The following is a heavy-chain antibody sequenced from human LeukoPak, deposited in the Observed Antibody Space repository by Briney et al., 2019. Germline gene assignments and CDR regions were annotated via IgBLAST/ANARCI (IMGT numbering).Heavy chain of an antibody. J-gene: IGHJ4*02. V-gene: IGHV4-34*01. CDR2: INHSGST. D-gene: IGHD6-13*01. Sequence: PSETLSLTCAVYGGSFSDYYWSWIRQPPGKGLEWIGEINHSGSTNYNPSLKSRVTISVDTSKNQFSLKLSSVTAADTAVYYCARGRRSSWYPGSRFDYWGQGTLVTVSS. CDR3: ARGRRSSWYPGSRFDY. CDR1: GGSFSDYY.